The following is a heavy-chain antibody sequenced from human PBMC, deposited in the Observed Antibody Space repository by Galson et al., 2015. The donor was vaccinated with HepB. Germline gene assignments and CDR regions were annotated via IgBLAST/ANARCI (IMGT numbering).Heavy chain of an antibody. CDR1: GFTFSSYS. J-gene: IGHJ6*03. CDR3: ARPFLRYQLPSYMDV. CDR2: ISSSSSYI. V-gene: IGHV3-21*01. D-gene: IGHD2-2*01. Sequence: SLRLSCAASGFTFSSYSMNWVRQAPGKGLEWVSSISSSSSYIYYADSVKGRFTISRDNAKNSLYLQINSLRAEDTAVYYCARPFLRYQLPSYMDVWGKGTTVTVSS.